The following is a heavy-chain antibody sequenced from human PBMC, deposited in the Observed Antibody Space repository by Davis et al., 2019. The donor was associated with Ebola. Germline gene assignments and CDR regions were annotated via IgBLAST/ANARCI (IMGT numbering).Heavy chain of an antibody. CDR1: GFTFSSYA. CDR2: ISGSGGST. Sequence: PGGSLRLSCAASGFTFSSYAMSWVRQAPGKGLEWVSAISGSGGSTYYADSVKGRFTISRDNSKNTVYLQIDSLRAEDTAVYYCAKEHPAERPTISHHDAFEIWGHGTMVTVAS. CDR3: AKEHPAERPTISHHDAFEI. J-gene: IGHJ3*02. D-gene: IGHD5-24*01. V-gene: IGHV3-23*01.